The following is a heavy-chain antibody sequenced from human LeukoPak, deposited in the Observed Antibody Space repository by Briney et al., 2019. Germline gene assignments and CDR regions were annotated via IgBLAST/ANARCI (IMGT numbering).Heavy chain of an antibody. J-gene: IGHJ4*02. CDR3: AKDSHPYGSGSMPYYFDY. D-gene: IGHD3-10*01. Sequence: GGSLRLSCAASGFSFSIYSLNWVRQAPGKGLEWVSGISWNSGSIGYADSVKGRFTISRDNAKNSLYLQMNSLRAEDTALYYCAKDSHPYGSGSMPYYFDYWGQGTLVTVSS. CDR2: ISWNSGSI. V-gene: IGHV3-9*01. CDR1: GFSFSIYS.